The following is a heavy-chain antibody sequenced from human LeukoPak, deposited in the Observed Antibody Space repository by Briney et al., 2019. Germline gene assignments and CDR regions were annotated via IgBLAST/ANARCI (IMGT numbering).Heavy chain of an antibody. V-gene: IGHV4-4*07. J-gene: IGHJ4*02. Sequence: KASETLSLTCTVSGGSISSYFWSWIRQPAGKGLEWIGRIYTSGSTNYNPSLKSRVTMSVDTSKSQFSLKLSSVTAADTAVYYCARLAHYYDNSGYLFDYWGQGTLVTVSS. CDR1: GGSISSYF. CDR2: IYTSGST. D-gene: IGHD3-22*01. CDR3: ARLAHYYDNSGYLFDY.